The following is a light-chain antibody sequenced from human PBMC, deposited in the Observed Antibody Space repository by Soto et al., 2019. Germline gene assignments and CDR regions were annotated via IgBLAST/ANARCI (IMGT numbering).Light chain of an antibody. J-gene: IGLJ2*01. CDR2: EVS. CDR1: SSDVGGYNY. V-gene: IGLV2-14*01. CDR3: SSYTSSSTLVV. Sequence: QSALTQPASVSGSPGQSITISCTGTSSDVGGYNYVSWYQQHPGKAPQLMIYEVSNRPSGVSNRFSGSKSGNTASLTISGLQAEDEADYYCSSYTSSSTLVVFGGGTKSPS.